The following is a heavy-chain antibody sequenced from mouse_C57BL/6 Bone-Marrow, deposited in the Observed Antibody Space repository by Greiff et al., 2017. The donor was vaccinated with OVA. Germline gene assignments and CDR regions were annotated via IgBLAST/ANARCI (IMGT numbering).Heavy chain of an antibody. CDR2: INSNGGST. Sequence: EVKLVESGGGLVKLGGSLKLSCAASGFTFSSYYMSWVRQTPEKRLELVAAINSNGGSTYYPDTVKGRVTISRDNAKNTLYLQMSSLKSEDTALYYCARRSTMGFDYWGQGTTLTVSS. CDR3: ARRSTMGFDY. D-gene: IGHD2-1*01. CDR1: GFTFSSYY. J-gene: IGHJ2*01. V-gene: IGHV5-6-2*01.